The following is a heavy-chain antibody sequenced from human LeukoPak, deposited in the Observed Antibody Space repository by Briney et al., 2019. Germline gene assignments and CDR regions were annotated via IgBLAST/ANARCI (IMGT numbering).Heavy chain of an antibody. Sequence: ASVKVSCKVSGYTLTELSMHWVRQAPGKGLEWMGGSDPEDGETIYAQKFQGRVTMTEDTSTDTAYMELSSLRPEDTAVYYCASRAPRGRYCSSTSCYYYFDYWGQGTLVTVSS. CDR3: ASRAPRGRYCSSTSCYYYFDY. CDR1: GYTLTELS. V-gene: IGHV1-24*01. D-gene: IGHD2-2*01. CDR2: SDPEDGET. J-gene: IGHJ4*02.